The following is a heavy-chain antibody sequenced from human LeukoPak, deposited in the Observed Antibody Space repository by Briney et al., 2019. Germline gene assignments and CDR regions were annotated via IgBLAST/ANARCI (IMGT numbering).Heavy chain of an antibody. CDR1: GGTFISYA. J-gene: IGHJ4*02. CDR3: ARDLTLYSSSSDNRPTDDY. V-gene: IGHV1-69*13. D-gene: IGHD6-6*01. CDR2: IIPIFGTA. Sequence: SVKVSCKASGGTFISYAISWVRQAPGQGLEWMGGIIPIFGTANYAQKFQGRVTITADESTSTAYMELSSLRSEDTAVYYCARDLTLYSSSSDNRPTDDYWGQGTLVTVSS.